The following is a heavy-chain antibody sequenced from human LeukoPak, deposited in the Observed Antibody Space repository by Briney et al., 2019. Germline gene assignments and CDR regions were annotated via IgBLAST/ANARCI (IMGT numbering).Heavy chain of an antibody. V-gene: IGHV4-39*01. CDR3: ARQGESPWYDP. Sequence: SATLSLTCTVAGGSNSSSSYYWGWIRQPPGKGLEWIGSIYYSGSTYYNPSLKSRVTISVDTSKNQFSLKLSSVTAADTAVYYCARQGESPWYDPCGQGTLVTVSS. CDR2: IYYSGST. J-gene: IGHJ5*02. D-gene: IGHD3-10*01. CDR1: GGSNSSSSYY.